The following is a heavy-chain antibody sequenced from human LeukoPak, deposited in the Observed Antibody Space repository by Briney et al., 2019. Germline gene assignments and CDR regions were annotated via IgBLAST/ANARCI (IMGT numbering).Heavy chain of an antibody. CDR3: ARDPNPGYSYDLGYMDV. D-gene: IGHD5-18*01. CDR2: IYYSGST. J-gene: IGHJ6*03. CDR1: GGSISSSSYY. V-gene: IGHV4-39*07. Sequence: SETLSLTCTVSGGSISSSSYYWGWIRQPPGKGLEWIGSIYYSGSTYYNPSLKSRVTISVDTSKNQFSLKLSSVTAADTAVYYCARDPNPGYSYDLGYMDVWGKGTTVTVSS.